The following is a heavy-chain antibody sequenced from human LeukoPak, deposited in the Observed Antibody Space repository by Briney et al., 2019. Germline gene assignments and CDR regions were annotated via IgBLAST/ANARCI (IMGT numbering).Heavy chain of an antibody. J-gene: IGHJ4*02. CDR3: AREDSSGYYFDY. D-gene: IGHD3-22*01. Sequence: ASVKVSCKASGYTFTSYYMHWVRQAPGQGLEWMGIINPSGGSTSYAQKFQGRVTMTRDTSTSTVYLELSSLRSEDTAVYYCAREDSSGYYFDYWGQGTLVTVSS. CDR2: INPSGGST. CDR1: GYTFTSYY. V-gene: IGHV1-46*01.